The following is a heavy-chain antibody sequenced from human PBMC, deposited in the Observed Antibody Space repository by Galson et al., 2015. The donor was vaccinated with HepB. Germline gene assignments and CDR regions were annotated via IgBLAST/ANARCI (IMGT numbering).Heavy chain of an antibody. Sequence: SVKVSCKASGYTFTSYGISWVRQAPGQGLEWMGWISAYNGNTNYAQKLQGRVTMTTDTSTSTAYMELRSLRSDDTAVYYCAREVGWYYYGSGSYQRYYYMDVWGKGTTVTVSS. J-gene: IGHJ6*03. D-gene: IGHD3-10*01. V-gene: IGHV1-18*04. CDR3: AREVGWYYYGSGSYQRYYYMDV. CDR2: ISAYNGNT. CDR1: GYTFTSYG.